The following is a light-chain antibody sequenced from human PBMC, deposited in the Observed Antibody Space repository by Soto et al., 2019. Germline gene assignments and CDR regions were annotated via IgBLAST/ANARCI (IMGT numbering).Light chain of an antibody. CDR3: SSYTSRSTLV. CDR1: SSDVGAYNY. J-gene: IGLJ1*01. V-gene: IGLV2-14*01. Sequence: QSALTQPPSASGSPGQSVTISCTGTSSDVGAYNYVAWYQQRPGKAPKLMIYEVTNRPSGVSNRFSGSKSGNTASLTISGLQAEDEADYYCSSYTSRSTLVFGTGTKVTVL. CDR2: EVT.